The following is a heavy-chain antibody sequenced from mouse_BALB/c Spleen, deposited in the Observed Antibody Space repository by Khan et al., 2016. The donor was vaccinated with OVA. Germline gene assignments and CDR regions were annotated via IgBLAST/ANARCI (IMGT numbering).Heavy chain of an antibody. CDR2: IWAGGST. V-gene: IGHV2-9*02. CDR1: GFSLNSYG. J-gene: IGHJ3*01. CDR3: ARAFYYGAWFAF. D-gene: IGHD1-1*01. Sequence: QVQLKQSGPGLVAPSQSLSITCTVSGFSLNSYGVHWVRQPPGKGLEWLGVIWAGGSTNHNSALMSRLSISKDNSKSQVFLKMNSLQTDDRAMYYCARAFYYGAWFAFWGQGTLVTVSA.